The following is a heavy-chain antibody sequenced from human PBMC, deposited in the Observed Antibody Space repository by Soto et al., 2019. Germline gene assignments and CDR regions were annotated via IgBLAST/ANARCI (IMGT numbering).Heavy chain of an antibody. J-gene: IGHJ6*03. CDR2: IYYSGST. CDR3: ARLFYGDYPEYMDV. D-gene: IGHD4-17*01. Sequence: PSETVSLTCTVSGGSLSSYYWSWIRQPPGKGLEWIGYIYYSGSTNYNPSLKSRVTISVDTSKNQFSLKLSSVTAADTAVYYCARLFYGDYPEYMDVWGKGTTVTVSS. V-gene: IGHV4-59*01. CDR1: GGSLSSYY.